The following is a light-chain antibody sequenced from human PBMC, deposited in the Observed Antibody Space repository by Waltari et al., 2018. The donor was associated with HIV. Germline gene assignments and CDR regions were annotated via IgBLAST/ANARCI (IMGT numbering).Light chain of an antibody. J-gene: IGLJ3*02. CDR2: SYG. CDR1: SPNIGSNT. CDR3: ATWDDSLNAWV. V-gene: IGLV1-44*01. Sequence: QSVLNQSPSASGTPGQRVIIPCSGSSPNIGSNTLTWYQQFPGTAPKLLIYSYGQRPSGVPERFSGSKSVTSASLAISGLRSEDEADYYCATWDDSLNAWVFGGGTKLTVL.